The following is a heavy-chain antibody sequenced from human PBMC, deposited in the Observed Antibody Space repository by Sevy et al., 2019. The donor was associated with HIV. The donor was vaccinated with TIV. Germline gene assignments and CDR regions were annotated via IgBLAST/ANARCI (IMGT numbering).Heavy chain of an antibody. CDR2: INQHGGEK. CDR1: XXXFSSXX. D-gene: IGHD3-10*01. J-gene: IGHJ3*02. CDR3: ARSRGXXXCFXX. V-gene: IGHV3-7*01. Sequence: GGSLRLSYAAXXXXFSSXXMXWVRQAPGKGLEWVANINQHGGEKYYVDSVKGRFNISRDNAKKSFFLQMNSLRAEDTAVXXXARSRGXXXCFXXXGQGTMVTVSS.